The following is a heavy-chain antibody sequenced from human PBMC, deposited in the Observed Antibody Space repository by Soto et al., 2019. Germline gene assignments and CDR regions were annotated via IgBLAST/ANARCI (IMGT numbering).Heavy chain of an antibody. CDR2: IYPSGGT. CDR1: GDSITSGGYY. J-gene: IGHJ6*02. Sequence: PSKTLSLTCTVSGDSITSGGYYWGWIRHLPGKGLEWIGSIYPSGGTHYNPSLKSRFTISIDTSKNRFSLKVTSVTAADTGVYYCARDNRLTVKPANVPYGMDVWGQGTTVTVSS. V-gene: IGHV4-31*03. CDR3: ARDNRLTVKPANVPYGMDV. D-gene: IGHD5-12*01.